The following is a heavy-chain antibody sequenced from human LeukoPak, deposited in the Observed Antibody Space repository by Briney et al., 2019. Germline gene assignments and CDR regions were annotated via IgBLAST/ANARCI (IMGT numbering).Heavy chain of an antibody. J-gene: IGHJ4*02. CDR3: ARDWLGGSYYFSDY. Sequence: PGGSLRLSCTASGFTFSSYGMHWVRQAPGKGLEWVAFIRYDGSNKYYADSVKGRFTISRDNGKNSLYLQMNSLRAEDTAVYYCARDWLGGSYYFSDYWGQGTLVTVSS. V-gene: IGHV3-30*02. CDR1: GFTFSSYG. CDR2: IRYDGSNK. D-gene: IGHD3-10*01.